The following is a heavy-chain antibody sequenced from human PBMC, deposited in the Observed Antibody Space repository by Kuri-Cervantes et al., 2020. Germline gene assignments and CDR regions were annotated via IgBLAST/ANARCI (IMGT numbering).Heavy chain of an antibody. Sequence: ASVKVSCKASGYTFTGYYLHWVRQAPGQGLEWMGWINPNSGGTNYAQKFRGRVTLTRDTSITTAFMELTSLSSDDTAVYYCAREIVGATKGGRYFDYWGQGTLVTVSS. CDR1: GYTFTGYY. D-gene: IGHD1-26*01. V-gene: IGHV1-2*02. J-gene: IGHJ4*02. CDR3: AREIVGATKGGRYFDY. CDR2: INPNSGGT.